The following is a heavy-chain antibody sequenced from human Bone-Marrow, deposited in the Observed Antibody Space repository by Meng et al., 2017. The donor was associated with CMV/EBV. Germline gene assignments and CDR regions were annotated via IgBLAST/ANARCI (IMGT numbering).Heavy chain of an antibody. D-gene: IGHD2-2*01. V-gene: IGHV1-8*03. J-gene: IGHJ6*02. Sequence: ASVKVSCKASGGTFSSYAISWVRQATGQGPEWMGWMNPNSGNTGYAQKFQGRVTFTRDTSTSTAYMELRRLTSEDTAVYYCARVLIEVEPVGREYKYYNYGMDVWGQGTTVTVSS. CDR3: ARVLIEVEPVGREYKYYNYGMDV. CDR1: GGTFSSYA. CDR2: MNPNSGNT.